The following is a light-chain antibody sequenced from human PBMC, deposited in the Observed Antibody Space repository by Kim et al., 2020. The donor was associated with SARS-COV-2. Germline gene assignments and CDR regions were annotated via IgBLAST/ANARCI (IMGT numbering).Light chain of an antibody. CDR2: EDN. CDR3: QSYDSSNRHVG. CDR1: SGSIASNY. V-gene: IGLV6-57*04. Sequence: FMLTQPHSVSESPGKTVTISCTRSSGSIASNYVQWYQQRPGSAPTTVIYEDNQRPSGVPDRFSGSIDSSSNSASLTISGLKTEDEADYYCQSYDSSNRHVGFGGGTQLTV. J-gene: IGLJ2*01.